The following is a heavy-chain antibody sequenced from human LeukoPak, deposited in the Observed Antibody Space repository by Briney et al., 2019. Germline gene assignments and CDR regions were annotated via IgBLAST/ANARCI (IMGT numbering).Heavy chain of an antibody. CDR2: ISGSCGST. CDR1: GFTLSSYA. D-gene: IGHD6-19*01. Sequence: GGSLRLPCAASGFTLSSYAMSWVRQAPGKGLEGVSAISGSCGSTYYADSVKGRFTISRDNSKNTLYLQMNSLRAEDTAVYYCAKARGSVAGTVAYYSYGMDVWGQGTTVTVSS. CDR3: AKARGSVAGTVAYYSYGMDV. J-gene: IGHJ6*02. V-gene: IGHV3-23*01.